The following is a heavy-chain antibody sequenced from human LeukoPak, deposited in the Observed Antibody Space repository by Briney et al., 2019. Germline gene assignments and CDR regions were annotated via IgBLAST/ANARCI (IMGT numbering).Heavy chain of an antibody. CDR3: ARARQGYSGSDFDY. Sequence: SETLSLTCTVSGDSFSSYYWNWIRRPAGKGLEWIGRIYTSGIANYNPSLKRRVTMSVDTSKKQFSLRLTSVTAANSAVYYCARARQGYSGSDFDYWGQGTLVTVSS. J-gene: IGHJ4*02. V-gene: IGHV4-4*07. CDR1: GDSFSSYY. D-gene: IGHD1-26*01. CDR2: IYTSGIA.